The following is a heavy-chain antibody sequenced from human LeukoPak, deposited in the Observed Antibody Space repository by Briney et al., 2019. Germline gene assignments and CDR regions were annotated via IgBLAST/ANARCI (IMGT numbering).Heavy chain of an antibody. CDR2: INPNSGGT. V-gene: IGHV1-2*02. CDR3: ARVRIAAALDY. J-gene: IGHJ4*02. D-gene: IGHD6-13*01. Sequence: ASVKVSCKASGYTFTGYYMHWVRQTPGQGLEWMGWINPNSGGTNCAQKFQGRVTMTRDTSISTAYMELSRLRSDDTAVYYCARVRIAAALDYWGQGTLVTVSS. CDR1: GYTFTGYY.